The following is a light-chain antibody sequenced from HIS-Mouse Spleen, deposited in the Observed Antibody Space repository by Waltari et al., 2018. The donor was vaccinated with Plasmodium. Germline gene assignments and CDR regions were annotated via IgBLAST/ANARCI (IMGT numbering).Light chain of an antibody. J-gene: IGLJ3*02. Sequence: QSVPTQPPSASGTPGQRVTISCSGRSSNIGRTYVYWYQQPPGTAPKLLIYRNNQRPSGVPDRFSGSKSGTSASLAISGLRSEDEADYYCAAWDDSLSGPVFGGGTKLTVL. CDR2: RNN. CDR3: AAWDDSLSGPV. CDR1: SSNIGRTY. V-gene: IGLV1-47*01.